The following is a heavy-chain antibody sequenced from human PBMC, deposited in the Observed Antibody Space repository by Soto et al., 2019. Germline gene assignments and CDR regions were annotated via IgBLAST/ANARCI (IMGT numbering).Heavy chain of an antibody. CDR2: IRSKSNNYAT. D-gene: IGHD3-10*02. V-gene: IGHV3-73*02. CDR3: TRHVPEDWDFDL. Sequence: EVQLVESGGGLVQPGGSLKLSCAASGFTFSGSAMHWVRQASGKGLEWVGHIRSKSNNYATAYAASVKGRFTISRDDSRNTAYLQMNSLKTEDTAVYYCTRHVPEDWDFDLWGRGTLVTVSS. J-gene: IGHJ2*01. CDR1: GFTFSGSA.